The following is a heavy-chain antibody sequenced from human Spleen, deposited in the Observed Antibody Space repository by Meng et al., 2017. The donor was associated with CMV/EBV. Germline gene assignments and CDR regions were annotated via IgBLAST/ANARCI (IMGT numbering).Heavy chain of an antibody. J-gene: IGHJ4*02. CDR2: INHSGST. CDR3: ARHHHSPTFDY. V-gene: IGHV4-34*01. CDR1: GGSFSDYY. D-gene: IGHD1-14*01. Sequence: QVPLQQWGAGLVKPSETLSLTCAVYGGSFSDYYWSWIRQPPGKGLEWIGEINHSGSTNYNPSLKSRVTISVDTSKNQFSLKLSSVTAADTAVYYCARHHHSPTFDYWGQGTLVTVSS.